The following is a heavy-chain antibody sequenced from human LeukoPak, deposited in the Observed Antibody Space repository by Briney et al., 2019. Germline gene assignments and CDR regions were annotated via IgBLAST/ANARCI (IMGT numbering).Heavy chain of an antibody. Sequence: GASVKVSCKASGYTFTSYAMNWVRQAPGQGLEWMGWINTNTGNPTYAQGFTGRFVFSLDTSVSTAYLQISSLKAEDTAVYYCARGYLASMVRGVMVYWGQGTLVTVSS. J-gene: IGHJ4*02. CDR2: INTNTGNP. CDR3: ARGYLASMVRGVMVY. D-gene: IGHD3-10*01. V-gene: IGHV7-4-1*02. CDR1: GYTFTSYA.